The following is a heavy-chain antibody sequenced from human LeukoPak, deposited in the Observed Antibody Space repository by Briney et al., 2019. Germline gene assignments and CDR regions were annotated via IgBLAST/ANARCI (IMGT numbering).Heavy chain of an antibody. Sequence: SETLSLTCTVSGGSISSFYWSWIRQPPGKGLAWIGYIYYSGSTNYNPSLKSRVTISVDTSMNQFSLKLSSVTAADTAVYYCARLRHDSGGYYLLDYWGQGTLVTVSS. D-gene: IGHD3-22*01. J-gene: IGHJ4*02. CDR2: IYYSGST. CDR1: GGSISSFY. CDR3: ARLRHDSGGYYLLDY. V-gene: IGHV4-59*08.